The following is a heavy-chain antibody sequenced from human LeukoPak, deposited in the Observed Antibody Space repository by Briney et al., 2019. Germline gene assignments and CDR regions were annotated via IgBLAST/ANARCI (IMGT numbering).Heavy chain of an antibody. V-gene: IGHV3-48*03. CDR3: ARDFLEVDSWCPFDY. J-gene: IGHJ4*02. CDR1: GFTFSSYE. D-gene: IGHD6-13*01. Sequence: PGGSLRLSCAASGFTFSSYEMNWVRQAPGKGLEWVSYISSSGSTIYYADSVKGRFTISRDNAKNSLYLQMNRLRAEDTAVYYCARDFLEVDSWCPFDYWGQGTLVTVSS. CDR2: ISSSGSTI.